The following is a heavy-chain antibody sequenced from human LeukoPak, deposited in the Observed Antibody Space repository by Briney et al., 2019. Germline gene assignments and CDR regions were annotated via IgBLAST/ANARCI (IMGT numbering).Heavy chain of an antibody. Sequence: GGSLRLSCAASGFTVSSNYMGRVRQAPGKGLEWVSSISSSSTYIYYADSVKGRFTISRDNTKNSLYLQMNSLRAEDTAVYYCARALNGMDVWGQGTTVTVSS. CDR1: GFTVSSNY. J-gene: IGHJ6*02. CDR2: ISSSSTYI. CDR3: ARALNGMDV. V-gene: IGHV3-21*01.